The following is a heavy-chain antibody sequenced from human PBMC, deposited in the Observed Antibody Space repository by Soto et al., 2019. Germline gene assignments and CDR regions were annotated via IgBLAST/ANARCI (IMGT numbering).Heavy chain of an antibody. D-gene: IGHD1-1*01. CDR1: GDSISSSPYY. V-gene: IGHV4-39*07. CDR3: ARWPQLEPRFDY. J-gene: IGHJ4*02. CDR2: INYSGST. Sequence: SETLSLTCTVSGDSISSSPYYWGWIRQPPGKGLECIAEINYSGSTYYNPSLKSRVTISVDTSKNQFSLKLSSVTAADTAVYYCARWPQLEPRFDYWGQGTLVTVSS.